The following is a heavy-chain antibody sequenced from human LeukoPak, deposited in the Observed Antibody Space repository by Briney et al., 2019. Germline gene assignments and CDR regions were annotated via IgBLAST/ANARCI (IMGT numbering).Heavy chain of an antibody. D-gene: IGHD3-22*01. CDR1: GFTFTNYG. CDR3: AKDRLGDWRGSFDSSPSTNYFDY. J-gene: IGHJ4*02. CDR2: MRFDGNNE. Sequence: PGGSLTLSCAASGFTFTNYGMHRVRQAPGKGLEWVAFMRFDGNNEYYADSVKGRFTISRDNSKKTLYLHMNSLRAEDTAVYYCAKDRLGDWRGSFDSSPSTNYFDYWGQGTLVTVSS. V-gene: IGHV3-30*02.